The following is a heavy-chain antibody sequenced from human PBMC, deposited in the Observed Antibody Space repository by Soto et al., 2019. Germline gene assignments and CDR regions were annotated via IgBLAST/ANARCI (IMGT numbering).Heavy chain of an antibody. CDR1: GFTFSSYW. V-gene: IGHV3-7*01. J-gene: IGHJ6*03. D-gene: IGHD5-12*01. CDR2: IKQDGSEK. CDR3: ARRQAVATVAYYYYYYMDV. Sequence: GSLRLSCAASGFTFSSYWMSWVRQAPGKGLEWVANIKQDGSEKYYVDSVKGRFTISRDNAKNSLYLQMNSLRAEDTAVYYCARRQAVATVAYYYYYYMDVWGKGTTVTVSS.